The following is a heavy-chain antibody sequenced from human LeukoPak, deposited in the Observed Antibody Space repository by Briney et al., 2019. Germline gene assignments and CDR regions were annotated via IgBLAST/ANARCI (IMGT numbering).Heavy chain of an antibody. Sequence: ASVKVSCKASGGTFSSYAISWVRQAPGQGLEWMGRIIPILGIANYAQKFQGRVTITADKSTSTAYMELSSLRSEDTAVYYCASDNDYGGPAPRNWGQGTLVTVSS. D-gene: IGHD4-23*01. J-gene: IGHJ4*02. CDR3: ASDNDYGGPAPRN. CDR2: IIPILGIA. CDR1: GGTFSSYA. V-gene: IGHV1-69*04.